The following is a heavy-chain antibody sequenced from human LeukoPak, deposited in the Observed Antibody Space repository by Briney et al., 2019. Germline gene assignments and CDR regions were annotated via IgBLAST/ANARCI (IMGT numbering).Heavy chain of an antibody. CDR2: INPNSGGT. J-gene: IGHJ6*03. D-gene: IGHD3-22*01. Sequence: GASVKVSCKASGYTFTGYYMHWVRQAPGQGVGWMGWINPNSGGTNYAQKFQGRVTMTRDTSISTAYMELSRLRSDDTAVYYCARVVIPGDYYYYYYMDVWGKGTTVTVSS. CDR3: ARVVIPGDYYYYYYMDV. V-gene: IGHV1-2*02. CDR1: GYTFTGYY.